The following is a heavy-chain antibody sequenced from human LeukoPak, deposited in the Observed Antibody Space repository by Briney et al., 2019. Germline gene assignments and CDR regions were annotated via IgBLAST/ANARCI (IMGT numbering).Heavy chain of an antibody. J-gene: IGHJ4*02. CDR3: ARSTKGDSDH. V-gene: IGHV3-30*03. CDR2: ISYDGSNK. CDR1: GFTFSSYG. D-gene: IGHD3-10*01. Sequence: GGSLRLSCAASGFTFSSYGMHWVRQAPGKGLEWVAVISYDGSNKYYADSVKGRFTISRDNSKNTLYLQMNSLRAEDTAVYYCARSTKGDSDHWGQGTLVTVSS.